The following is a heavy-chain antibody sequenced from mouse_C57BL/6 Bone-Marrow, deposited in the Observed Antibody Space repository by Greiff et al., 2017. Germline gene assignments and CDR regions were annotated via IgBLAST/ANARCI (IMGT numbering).Heavy chain of an antibody. D-gene: IGHD1-2*01. CDR1: GFTFTDYY. CDR2: VAPYNGGP. CDR3: AREGLLRPFAY. V-gene: IGHV1-36*01. J-gene: IGHJ3*01. Sequence: VQLKQSGPVLVKPGPSVKISCKASGFTFTDYYMHWVKQSHGKSLVWIGLVAPYNGGPSYNQKFKGKATLTVDTSTRTSYMELNSLSSEDSAVYNGAREGLLRPFAYWGQGTLVTVSA.